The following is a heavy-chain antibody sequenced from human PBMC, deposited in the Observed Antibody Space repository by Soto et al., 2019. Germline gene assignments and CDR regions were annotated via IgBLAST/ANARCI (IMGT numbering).Heavy chain of an antibody. J-gene: IGHJ4*02. CDR2: LWFDGSHK. CDR3: ARVCGCDFYDF. V-gene: IGHV3-33*01. D-gene: IGHD5-12*01. Sequence: QVQLVESGGGVVQPGGSLRLSCEASGFTFSSYGMHWVRQAPGKGLEWVAVLWFDGSHKFYADSVKGRFTISRDNSKNTLHLQMKSLRVEDTAVYYGARVCGCDFYDFWGQGTLVTVSS. CDR1: GFTFSSYG.